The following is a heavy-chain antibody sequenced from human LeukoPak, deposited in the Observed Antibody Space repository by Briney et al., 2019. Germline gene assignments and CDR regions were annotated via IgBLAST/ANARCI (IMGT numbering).Heavy chain of an antibody. D-gene: IGHD2-2*02. J-gene: IGHJ6*03. V-gene: IGHV1-24*01. CDR3: ATLRPVPAAIRGGYYYYYYMDV. Sequence: ASVKVSCKVSGYTLTELSMHWVRQAPGKGLEWMGGSDPEDGETIYAQKFQGRVTMTEDTSTDTAYMELSSLRSEDTAVYYCATLRPVPAAIRGGYYYYYYMDVWGKGTTVTVSS. CDR2: SDPEDGET. CDR1: GYTLTELS.